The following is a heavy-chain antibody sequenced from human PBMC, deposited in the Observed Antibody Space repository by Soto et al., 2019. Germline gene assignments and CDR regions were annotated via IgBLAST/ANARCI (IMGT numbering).Heavy chain of an antibody. CDR1: GGNFSSYA. D-gene: IGHD4-17*01. V-gene: IGHV1-69*01. Sequence: QVQLVQSGAEVKNPGSSVKVSCKTSGGNFSSYAISWVRRAPGQGLEWMGGIIPLLGAIKYAQKFQDRLPVPADEATGTGSMELNILRKEDTEDYYSATALGTVTKRPNDFECWGHGTQVTVSS. CDR3: ATALGTVTKRPNDFEC. J-gene: IGHJ4*01. CDR2: IIPLLGAI.